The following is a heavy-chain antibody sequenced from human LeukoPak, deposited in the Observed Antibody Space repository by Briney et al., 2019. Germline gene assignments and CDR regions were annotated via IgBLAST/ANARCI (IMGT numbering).Heavy chain of an antibody. CDR3: ARGPEYSYGHYADY. V-gene: IGHV1-46*01. CDR1: GYTFTRHY. Sequence: PPASVKVSCKASGYTFTRHYIHWVRQAPGQGLEWMGIMSPGGGSTSYPQKFQGRVTMTRNTSISTAYMELSSLRSEDTAVYYCARGPEYSYGHYADYWGQGTLVTVSS. CDR2: MSPGGGST. J-gene: IGHJ4*02. D-gene: IGHD5-18*01.